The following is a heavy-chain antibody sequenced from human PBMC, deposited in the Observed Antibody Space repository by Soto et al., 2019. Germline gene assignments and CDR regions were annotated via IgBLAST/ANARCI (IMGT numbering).Heavy chain of an antibody. CDR3: ARSDGRY. V-gene: IGHV4-30-2*02. CDR1: GGSISSGGYS. Sequence: TLSLTCAVSGGSISSGGYSCNWIRQPPGKGLEWIGYIYHSGSTYYNPSLMTRVTISVDTSKNQFSLKLSAVTAADTAVYYCARSDGRYWGQGTLVTVSS. CDR2: IYHSGST. J-gene: IGHJ4*02.